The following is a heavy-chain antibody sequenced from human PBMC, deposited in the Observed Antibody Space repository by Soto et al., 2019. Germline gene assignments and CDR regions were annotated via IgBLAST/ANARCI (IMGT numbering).Heavy chain of an antibody. Sequence: ASVKVSCKASGYTLTGYYMHWVRQAPGQGLEWMGWINPNSGGTNYAQKFQGRVTMTRDTSISTAYMELSRLRSDDTAVYYCASHYDFWSDLIGVYYYGMDVWGQGTTVTVSS. CDR1: GYTLTGYY. D-gene: IGHD3-3*01. V-gene: IGHV1-2*02. CDR2: INPNSGGT. CDR3: ASHYDFWSDLIGVYYYGMDV. J-gene: IGHJ6*02.